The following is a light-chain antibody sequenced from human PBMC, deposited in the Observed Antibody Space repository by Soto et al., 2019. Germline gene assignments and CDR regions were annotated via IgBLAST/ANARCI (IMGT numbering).Light chain of an antibody. J-gene: IGLJ1*01. Sequence: QSVLTQPPSVSASPGQSITISCTGTSSDAGGSNFVSWSQQHPGKHPKLIIYDVATRPSGVSNRFSGSKSGSTASLIISRLQTEDEADYYCVSLTSRTTVFFGSGAKVTV. CDR3: VSLTSRTTVF. CDR1: SSDAGGSNF. CDR2: DVA. V-gene: IGLV2-14*03.